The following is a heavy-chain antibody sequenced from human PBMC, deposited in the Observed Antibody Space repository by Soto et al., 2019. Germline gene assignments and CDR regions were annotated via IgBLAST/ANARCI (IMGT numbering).Heavy chain of an antibody. Sequence: ASVKVSCKASGYTFTSYGISWVRQAPGQGLEWMGWISAYNGNTNYAQKLQGRVTMTTDTSTSTAYMELRSLRSDDTAVYYCASAVVAPGPGYYYYYMDVWGKGTTVTVSS. V-gene: IGHV1-18*01. J-gene: IGHJ6*03. CDR3: ASAVVAPGPGYYYYYMDV. CDR2: ISAYNGNT. CDR1: GYTFTSYG. D-gene: IGHD5-12*01.